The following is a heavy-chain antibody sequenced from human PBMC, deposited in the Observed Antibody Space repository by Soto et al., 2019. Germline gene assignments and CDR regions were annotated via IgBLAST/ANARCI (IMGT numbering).Heavy chain of an antibody. CDR2: IIPIFGTA. CDR3: ARDPGGVTSPGTLGMDV. CDR1: GYTFTSYG. J-gene: IGHJ6*02. V-gene: IGHV1-69*13. D-gene: IGHD3-10*01. Sequence: ASVKVSCKASGYTFTSYGISWVRQAPGQGLEWMGGIIPIFGTANYAQKFQGRVTITADESTSTAYMELSSLRSEDTAVYYCARDPGGVTSPGTLGMDVWGQGTTVTVSS.